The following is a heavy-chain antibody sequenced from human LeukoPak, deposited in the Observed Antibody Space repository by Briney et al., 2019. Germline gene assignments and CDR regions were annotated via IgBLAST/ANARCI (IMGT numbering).Heavy chain of an antibody. CDR2: INYSGSS. D-gene: IGHD3-10*01. CDR1: GGSFSGYY. V-gene: IGHV4-34*01. CDR3: ARSYNRVVLLYY. Sequence: PSETLSLTCAVYGGSFSGYYWTWIHQPPGKGLEWIGEINYSGSSNYNPSLKSRVTISVDTSKNQFSLKLTSVTAADTAVYYCARSYNRVVLLYYWGQGTLVTVSS. J-gene: IGHJ4*02.